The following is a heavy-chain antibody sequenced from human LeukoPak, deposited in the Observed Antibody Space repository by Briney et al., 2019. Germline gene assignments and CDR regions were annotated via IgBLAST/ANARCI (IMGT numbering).Heavy chain of an antibody. J-gene: IGHJ3*02. V-gene: IGHV1-69*04. CDR2: IIPILGIA. Sequence: GASVKVSCKASGGTFSSYAISWVRQAPGQGLEWMGRIIPILGIANYAQKFQGRVTMTKDTSTNTVYMHLSSLSSDDTAVYYCARKGLNTYYYDSSGYYGAFDIWGQGTMVTVSS. CDR1: GGTFSSYA. CDR3: ARKGLNTYYYDSSGYYGAFDI. D-gene: IGHD3-22*01.